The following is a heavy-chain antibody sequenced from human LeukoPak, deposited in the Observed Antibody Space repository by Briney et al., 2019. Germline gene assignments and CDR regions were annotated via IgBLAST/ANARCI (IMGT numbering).Heavy chain of an antibody. CDR3: ASNYYDSGSYLYYFGN. D-gene: IGHD3-10*01. CDR1: GFTFSSYS. V-gene: IGHV3-21*01. J-gene: IGHJ4*02. CDR2: ISSSSSYI. Sequence: GGSLRLSCAASGFTFSSYSMNWVRQAPGKGLEWVSSISSSSSYIYYADSVKGRFTISRDNAKKSLYLQMNSLRAEDTAIYYCASNYYDSGSYLYYFGNWGQGTLVTVSS.